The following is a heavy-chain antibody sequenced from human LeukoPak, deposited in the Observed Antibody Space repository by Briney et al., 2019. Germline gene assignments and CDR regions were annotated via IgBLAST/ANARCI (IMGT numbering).Heavy chain of an antibody. CDR1: GFSFSGYD. D-gene: IGHD2-15*01. Sequence: GGSLRLSCGGTGFSFSGYDMNWVRQAPGKGLEWVSFITINSKTIFYADSVKGRFTISRNNAMNSLYLQMNSLRVEDTGVYYCVRDRRGGAFDIWGQGTLVTVSS. J-gene: IGHJ3*02. CDR3: VRDRRGGAFDI. V-gene: IGHV3-48*04. CDR2: ITINSKTI.